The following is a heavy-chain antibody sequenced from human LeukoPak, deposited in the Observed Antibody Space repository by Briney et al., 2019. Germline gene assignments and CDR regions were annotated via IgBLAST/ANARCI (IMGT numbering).Heavy chain of an antibody. CDR1: GGSISSSSYY. CDR2: IYYSGST. Sequence: SETLSLTCTVSGGSISSSSYYWGRIRQPPGKGLEWIGSIYYSGSTYYNPSLKSRVTISVDTSKNQFSLKLSSVTAADTAVYYCARVAYSSSWSPFDYWGQGTLVTVSS. CDR3: ARVAYSSSWSPFDY. V-gene: IGHV4-39*07. D-gene: IGHD6-13*01. J-gene: IGHJ4*02.